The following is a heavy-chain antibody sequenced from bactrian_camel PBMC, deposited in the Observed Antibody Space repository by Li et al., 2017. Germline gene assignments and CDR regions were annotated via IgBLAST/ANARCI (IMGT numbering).Heavy chain of an antibody. V-gene: IGHV3-2*01. J-gene: IGHJ4*01. CDR2: IYTDGTNA. D-gene: IGHD1*01. CDR1: YTYRRRC. Sequence: HVQLVESGGGSVQAGGSLRLSCGYTYRRRCMAWFRQAPGKEREGVSSIYTDGTNAWYADSEKGRFTISRDNAKNTLYLQLNSLKTDDTAMYYCATGSPIGVPGNYWGQGTQVTVS. CDR3: ATGSPIGVPGNY.